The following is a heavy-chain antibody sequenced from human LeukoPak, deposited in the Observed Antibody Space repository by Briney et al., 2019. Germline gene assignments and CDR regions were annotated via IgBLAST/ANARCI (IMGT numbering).Heavy chain of an antibody. CDR3: ARETIAVAGNWFDP. V-gene: IGHV4-38-2*02. D-gene: IGHD6-19*01. J-gene: IGHJ5*02. CDR1: GYSISSGYY. Sequence: PSETLSLTCAVSGYSISSGYYWGWIRQPPGKGLEWIGSIYHSGSTYYNPSLKSRVTISVDTSKNQFSLKLSSVTAADTAVYYCARETIAVAGNWFDPWGQGTLVTVSS. CDR2: IYHSGST.